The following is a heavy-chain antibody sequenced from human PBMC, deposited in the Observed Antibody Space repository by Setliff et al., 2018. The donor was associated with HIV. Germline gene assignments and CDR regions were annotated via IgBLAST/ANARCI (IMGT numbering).Heavy chain of an antibody. Sequence: GGSLRLSCAASGFIFNSYGMSWVRQGPGKGLEWISSTDTSGDITLYADAVKGRFTITSDNYKNTLYLQMNNLRDEDTAVYYCRAAVGGTYYFDYWGQGTLVTVSS. CDR2: TDTSGDIT. CDR1: GFIFNSYG. V-gene: IGHV3-23*01. D-gene: IGHD6-13*01. CDR3: RAAVGGTYYFDY. J-gene: IGHJ4*02.